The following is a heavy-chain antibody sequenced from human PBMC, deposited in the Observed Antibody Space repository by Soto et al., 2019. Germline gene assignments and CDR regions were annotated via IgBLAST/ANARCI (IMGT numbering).Heavy chain of an antibody. D-gene: IGHD2-15*01. CDR2: ISGSGGST. CDR1: GFTFSSYA. CDR3: AKSIVVVVAATLQYYFDY. J-gene: IGHJ4*02. V-gene: IGHV3-23*01. Sequence: EVQLLESGGGLVQPGGSLRLSCAASGFTFSSYAMSWVRQAPGKGLEWVSAISGSGGSTYYADSVKGRFTISRDNSKNTLYLQMTSLRAEDTAVYYCAKSIVVVVAATLQYYFDYWGQGTLVTVSS.